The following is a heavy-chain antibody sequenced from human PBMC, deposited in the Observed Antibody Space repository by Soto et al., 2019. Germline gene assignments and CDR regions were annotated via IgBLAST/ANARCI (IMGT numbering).Heavy chain of an antibody. D-gene: IGHD4-17*01. CDR3: ARDSHSALISHGGDY. Sequence: EVQLVESGGGLVQPGRSLRLSCAASGFTFDDYAMHWVRLIPGKGLEWVSGISWTASTIGYADSVKGRFTISRDNSKNSLFLQMTSLRTEDTAFYYCARDSHSALISHGGDYWGQGVLVTVSS. J-gene: IGHJ4*02. CDR1: GFTFDDYA. CDR2: ISWTASTI. V-gene: IGHV3-9*01.